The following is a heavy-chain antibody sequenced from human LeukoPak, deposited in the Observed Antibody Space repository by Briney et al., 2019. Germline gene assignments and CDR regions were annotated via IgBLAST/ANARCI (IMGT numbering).Heavy chain of an antibody. V-gene: IGHV3-23*01. Sequence: PGGSLRLSCAASGFTFSSYAMSWVRQAPGKGLEWVSAISDSGGSTYYADSVKGRFTISRDNSKNTLYLQMNSLSAEDTAVYYCAKPVATVPYCYYYMDVWGKGTTVTVSS. CDR3: AKPVATVPYCYYYMDV. J-gene: IGHJ6*03. CDR1: GFTFSSYA. D-gene: IGHD5-12*01. CDR2: ISDSGGST.